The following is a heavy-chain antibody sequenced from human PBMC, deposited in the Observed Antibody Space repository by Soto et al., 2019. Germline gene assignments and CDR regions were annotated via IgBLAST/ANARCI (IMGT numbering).Heavy chain of an antibody. CDR3: ARKTGDSSGYYYLYYYGMDV. CDR1: GGSISSSSYY. V-gene: IGHV4-39*01. CDR2: IYYSGST. J-gene: IGHJ6*02. Sequence: SETLSLTCTVSGGSISSSSYYWGWIRQPPGKGLEWIGSIYYSGSTYYNPSLKSRVTISVDTSKNQFSLKLSSVTAADTAVYYCARKTGDSSGYYYLYYYGMDVWGQGTTVTVSS. D-gene: IGHD3-22*01.